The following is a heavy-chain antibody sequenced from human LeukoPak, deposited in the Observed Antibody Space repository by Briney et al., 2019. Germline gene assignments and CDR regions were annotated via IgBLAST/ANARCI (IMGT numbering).Heavy chain of an antibody. J-gene: IGHJ4*02. Sequence: SETLSLTCAVYGGSFSGSYWSWIRQPPGKALEWLGYIYYSGSTTYNPSLKSRVTISVDTSKNQFSLKMFSVTAADTAVFYCARMYSTYWYYFDYWGQGIQVTVSS. D-gene: IGHD1-26*01. V-gene: IGHV4-59*01. CDR3: ARMYSTYWYYFDY. CDR2: IYYSGST. CDR1: GGSFSGSY.